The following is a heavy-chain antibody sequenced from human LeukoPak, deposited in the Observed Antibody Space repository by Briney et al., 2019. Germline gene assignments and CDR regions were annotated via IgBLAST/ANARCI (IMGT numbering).Heavy chain of an antibody. Sequence: SVKVSCKASGGTFSSYAINWVRQAPGQGLEWMGRIIPIFGITNYAQKFQGRVTITADKSTSTAYMELSSLRSEDTAVYYCARWLGADCGGDCYDYWGQGTLVTVSS. D-gene: IGHD2-21*01. V-gene: IGHV1-69*04. CDR2: IIPIFGIT. CDR3: ARWLGADCGGDCYDY. CDR1: GGTFSSYA. J-gene: IGHJ4*02.